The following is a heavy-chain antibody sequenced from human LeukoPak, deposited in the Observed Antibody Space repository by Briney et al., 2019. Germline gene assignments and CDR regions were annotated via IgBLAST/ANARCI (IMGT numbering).Heavy chain of an antibody. CDR1: GFTFSTYT. CDR2: ITSSSSYI. Sequence: GGSLRLSCAASGFTFSTYTMNWVRQAPGKGLEWVSSITSSSSYIYYADSVKGRFTISRDNAKNSLYLQMNSLRAEDTAVYYCARAELSVIAVRMEVGYYYYMDVWGKGTTVTVSS. D-gene: IGHD6-19*01. V-gene: IGHV3-21*01. CDR3: ARAELSVIAVRMEVGYYYYMDV. J-gene: IGHJ6*03.